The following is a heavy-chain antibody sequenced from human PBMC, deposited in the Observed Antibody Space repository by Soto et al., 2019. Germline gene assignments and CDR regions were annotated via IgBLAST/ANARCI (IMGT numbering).Heavy chain of an antibody. CDR2: ISYDGSNK. CDR3: AKDGRGGHYYYYGMDV. V-gene: IGHV3-30*18. J-gene: IGHJ6*02. Sequence: QVQLVESGGGVVQPGRSLRLSCAASGFTFSSYGMHWVRQAPGKGLEWVAVISYDGSNKYYADSVKGRFTISRDNSKNTLYLQMNSLRAEDTAVYYCAKDGRGGHYYYYGMDVWGQGTTVTVSS. CDR1: GFTFSSYG. D-gene: IGHD3-10*01.